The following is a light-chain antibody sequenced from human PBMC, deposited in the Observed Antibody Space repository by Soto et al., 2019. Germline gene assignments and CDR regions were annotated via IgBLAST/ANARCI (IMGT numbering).Light chain of an antibody. V-gene: IGKV3-11*01. CDR3: QQRSKWPPGMLT. J-gene: IGKJ4*01. Sequence: EIVLTQSPATLSLSPGERATLSCRASQSVSSYLAWYQQKPGQAPRLLIYDASNRATGIPARFSGSGSGTDFTLTISSLEPEDFAVYYCQQRSKWPPGMLTFGGGTKVEIK. CDR2: DAS. CDR1: QSVSSY.